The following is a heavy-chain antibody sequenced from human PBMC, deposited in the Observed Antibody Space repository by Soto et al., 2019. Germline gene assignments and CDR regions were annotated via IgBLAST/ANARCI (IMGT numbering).Heavy chain of an antibody. D-gene: IGHD1-7*01. V-gene: IGHV3-53*01. Sequence: GGSLRLSCAASGFTVSSNYMSWVRQAPGKGLEWVSVIYSGGSTYYADSAKGRFTISRYNSKNTLYLQMNSLRAEDTAVYYCGIQKITGTFTSIDYWGQGTLVTVSS. CDR1: GFTVSSNY. J-gene: IGHJ4*02. CDR2: IYSGGST. CDR3: GIQKITGTFTSIDY.